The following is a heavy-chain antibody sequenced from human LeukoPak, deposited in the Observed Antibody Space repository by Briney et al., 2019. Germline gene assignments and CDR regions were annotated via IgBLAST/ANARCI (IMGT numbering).Heavy chain of an antibody. CDR1: GYTFTSYY. V-gene: IGHV1-46*01. D-gene: IGHD4-23*01. Sequence: ASVKVSCKASGYTFTSYYMHWVRQAPGQGVERMGIINPSGGSTSYAQKFQGRVTMSRDTSTSTVYMELSSLRSEDTAVYYCAVPLYGGNSSFRDYWGQGTLVTVSP. J-gene: IGHJ4*02. CDR3: AVPLYGGNSSFRDY. CDR2: INPSGGST.